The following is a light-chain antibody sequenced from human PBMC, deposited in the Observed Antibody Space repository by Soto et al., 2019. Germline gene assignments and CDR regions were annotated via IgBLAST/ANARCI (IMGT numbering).Light chain of an antibody. J-gene: IGLJ3*02. CDR3: ENWDSNIWV. V-gene: IGLV4-60*02. CDR2: LEGSGSY. CDR1: SGHSSYI. Sequence: QLVLTQSSSASASLGSSVKLTCTLSSGHSSYIIAWHQQQPGKAPRYLMKLEGSGSYNKGSGVPDRFSGSSSGADRYLTISNLQFEDEAEYYCENWDSNIWVFGGGTKLTVL.